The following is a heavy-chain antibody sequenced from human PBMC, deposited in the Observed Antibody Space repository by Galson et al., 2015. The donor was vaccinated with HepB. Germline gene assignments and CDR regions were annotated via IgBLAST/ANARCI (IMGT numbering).Heavy chain of an antibody. CDR1: GDTLTSYS. J-gene: IGHJ3*01. D-gene: IGHD7-27*01. CDR3: ARWGMDGFDV. Sequence: SVKVSCKASGDTLTSYSIGWLRQAPGQGLEWMGRIIAVLDLPEYAQKFQGCVTINADRTTRTAYMELSSLRSDDTADYFCARWGMDGFDVWGKGTKVTVSS. V-gene: IGHV1-69*02. CDR2: IIAVLDLP.